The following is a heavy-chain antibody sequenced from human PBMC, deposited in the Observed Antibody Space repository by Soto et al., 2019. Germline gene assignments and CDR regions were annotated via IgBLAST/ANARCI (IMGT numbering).Heavy chain of an antibody. D-gene: IGHD1-26*01. CDR1: GFSFSSDG. V-gene: IGHV3-30*18. J-gene: IGHJ4*02. CDR3: AKVGDVYNSFFDY. CDR2: ISSAGNKE. Sequence: QVQLVESGGGVVQPGRSLRLSCAASGFSFSSDGMHWVRQAPGKGLEWVAVISSAGNKEYYADSVKGRFAISRDQSKSTLYLQMNSLTGEDTALYYCAKVGDVYNSFFDYWGQGTLVTVSS.